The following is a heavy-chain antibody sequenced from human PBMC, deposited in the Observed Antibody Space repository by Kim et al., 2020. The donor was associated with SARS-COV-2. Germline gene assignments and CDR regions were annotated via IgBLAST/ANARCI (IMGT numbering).Heavy chain of an antibody. J-gene: IGHJ4*02. Sequence: ASVKVSCKASGYTFTSYYMHWVRQAPGQGLEWMGKIDPSDSSTSYAQKFQGRVTVTRDTSTSTVYMELSSLRSEDTAVYYCATGAAATGNWGQGTQVTVSS. D-gene: IGHD6-13*01. CDR3: ATGAAATGN. CDR1: GYTFTSYY. CDR2: IDPSDSST. V-gene: IGHV1-46*01.